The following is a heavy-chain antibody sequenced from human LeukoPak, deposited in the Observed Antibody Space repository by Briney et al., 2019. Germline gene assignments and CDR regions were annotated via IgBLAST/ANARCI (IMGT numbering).Heavy chain of an antibody. J-gene: IGHJ4*02. V-gene: IGHV3-30-3*01. Sequence: HPGGSLRLSCAASGFTFSTYTMHWVRQAPGKGLEWVAVILYDGSNKYYADSVKGRFTVSRDNSKNTLYLQMNSLRAEDTAVYYCASEVTASSFDYWGQETLVTVSS. CDR3: ASEVTASSFDY. CDR1: GFTFSTYT. CDR2: ILYDGSNK. D-gene: IGHD1-14*01.